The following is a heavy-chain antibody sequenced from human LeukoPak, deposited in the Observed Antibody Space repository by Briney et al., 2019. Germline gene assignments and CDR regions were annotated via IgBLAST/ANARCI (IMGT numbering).Heavy chain of an antibody. J-gene: IGHJ3*02. CDR3: AKDRVPDSIWSFDT. Sequence: GGSLRLSCVGSGFSFSTYTMNWVRQAPGKGLEWVSGIYGGGSGETFYADSVKGRVTISRDNSKNILYLQMDSLRAEDTAIYFCAKDRVPDSIWSFDTWGQGTMVTVSS. CDR2: IYGGGSGET. CDR1: GFSFSTYT. D-gene: IGHD4-11*01. V-gene: IGHV3-23*01.